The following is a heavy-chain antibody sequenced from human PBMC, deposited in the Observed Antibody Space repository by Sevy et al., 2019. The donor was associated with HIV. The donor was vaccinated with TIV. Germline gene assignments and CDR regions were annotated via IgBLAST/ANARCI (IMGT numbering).Heavy chain of an antibody. CDR2: ISSSSSYI. V-gene: IGHV3-21*01. J-gene: IGHJ6*02. CDR3: ARDHFFDGFGDYYYYYYGMDV. D-gene: IGHD4-17*01. CDR1: GFTFSSYS. Sequence: GGLRLSCAASGFTFSSYSMNWVRQAPGKGLEWVSSISSSSSYIYYADSVKGRFTISRDNAKNSLYLQMNSLRAEDTAVYYCARDHFFDGFGDYYYYYYGMDVWGQGTTVTVSS.